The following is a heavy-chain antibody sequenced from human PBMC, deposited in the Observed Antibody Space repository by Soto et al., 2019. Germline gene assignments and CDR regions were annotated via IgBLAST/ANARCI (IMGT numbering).Heavy chain of an antibody. CDR3: ARAGYCSGGSCYWASDV. V-gene: IGHV1-18*01. CDR1: GYTFTSYG. Sequence: ASVKVSCKASGYTFTSYGISWVRQAPGQGLEWMGWISAYNGNTNYAQKLQGRVTMTTDTSTSTAYMELRSLRSDDTAVYYCARAGYCSGGSCYWASDVWGQGTTVTVSS. J-gene: IGHJ6*02. CDR2: ISAYNGNT. D-gene: IGHD2-15*01.